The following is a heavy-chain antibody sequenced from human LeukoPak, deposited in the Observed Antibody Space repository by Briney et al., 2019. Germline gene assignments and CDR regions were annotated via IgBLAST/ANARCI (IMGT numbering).Heavy chain of an antibody. CDR3: ARANMVRGVGSFFDRNWFDP. V-gene: IGHV4-34*01. Sequence: SETLSLTCAVYGGSFSGYYWSWIRQPPGKGLGWIGEINHSGSTNYNPSLKSRVTISVDTSKNQFSLKLSSVTAADTAVYYCARANMVRGVGSFFDRNWFDPWGQGTLVTVSS. CDR2: INHSGST. CDR1: GGSFSGYY. D-gene: IGHD3-10*01. J-gene: IGHJ5*02.